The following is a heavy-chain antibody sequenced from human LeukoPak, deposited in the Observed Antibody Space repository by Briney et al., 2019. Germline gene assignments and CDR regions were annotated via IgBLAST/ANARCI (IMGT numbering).Heavy chain of an antibody. CDR2: ISNSGDRI. D-gene: IGHD3-10*01. V-gene: IGHV3-48*01. CDR3: ARSEILLWFGELRFGAFDI. J-gene: IGHJ3*02. CDR1: GFMSTLYS. Sequence: GGSLRLSCTTSGFMSTLYSMSWVRQSPGKGLELISYISNSGDRIYYADSVKGRFTISRDNVKNSLYLQMNSLRAEDSAVYYCARSEILLWFGELRFGAFDIWGQGTMVTVSS.